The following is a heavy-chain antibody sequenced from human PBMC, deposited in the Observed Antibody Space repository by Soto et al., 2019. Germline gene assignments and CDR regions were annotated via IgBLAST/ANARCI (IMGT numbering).Heavy chain of an antibody. CDR1: GGSISSGGYY. Sequence: PSETLSLTCTVSGGSISSGGYYWSWIRQHPGKGLEWIGYIYYSGSTYYNPSLKSRVTIPVDTSKNQFSLKLSSVTAADTAVYYCARAFTIFGVVSSFGAFDIWGQGTMVTVSS. J-gene: IGHJ3*02. CDR2: IYYSGST. CDR3: ARAFTIFGVVSSFGAFDI. V-gene: IGHV4-31*03. D-gene: IGHD3-3*01.